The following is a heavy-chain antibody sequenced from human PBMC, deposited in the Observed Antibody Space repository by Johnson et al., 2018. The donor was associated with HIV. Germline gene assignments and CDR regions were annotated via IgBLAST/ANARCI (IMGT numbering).Heavy chain of an antibody. Sequence: QVQLVESGGGVVQPGRSLRLSCAASGFPFSSYAMHWVRQAPGKGLEWVAVISYDGSNKYYADSVEGRFTISRDNSKNTLYLQMNSLRAEDTAVYYCARAPGAVPNPGTGSNDAFDIWGQGTMVTVSS. D-gene: IGHD1-1*01. CDR2: ISYDGSNK. CDR3: ARAPGAVPNPGTGSNDAFDI. V-gene: IGHV3-30*14. J-gene: IGHJ3*02. CDR1: GFPFSSYA.